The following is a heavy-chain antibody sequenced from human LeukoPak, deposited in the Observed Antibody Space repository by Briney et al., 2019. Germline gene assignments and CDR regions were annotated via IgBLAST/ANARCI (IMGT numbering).Heavy chain of an antibody. V-gene: IGHV3-15*01. CDR2: IKSKADGGAI. J-gene: IGHJ4*02. D-gene: IGHD1-1*01. CDR3: ATFNNFANG. CDR1: GFTFSNTW. Sequence: GGSLRPSCAGSGFTFSNTWMSWVRQAPGKGLEWVGRIKSKADGGAIDYAAPVKDRFTISRDDSQTTLYLQMNSLRAEDTAVYYCATFNNFANGWGQGTLVTVSS.